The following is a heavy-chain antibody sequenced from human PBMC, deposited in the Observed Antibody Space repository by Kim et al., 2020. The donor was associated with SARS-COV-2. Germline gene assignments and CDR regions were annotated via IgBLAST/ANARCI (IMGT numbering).Heavy chain of an antibody. J-gene: IGHJ3*02. CDR2: YN. Sequence: YNDYAVSVKSRITINPDTSKNQFSLQLNSVTPEDTAVYYCAGERLGAFDIWGQGTMVTVSS. CDR3: AGERLGAFDI. V-gene: IGHV6-1*01.